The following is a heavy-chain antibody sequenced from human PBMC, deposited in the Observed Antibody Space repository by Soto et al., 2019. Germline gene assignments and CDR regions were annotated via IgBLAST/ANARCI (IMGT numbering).Heavy chain of an antibody. J-gene: IGHJ4*01. CDR1: GFTFSSYG. CDR3: AKASDIVVEVAATQNFDY. V-gene: IGHV3-33*06. CDR2: IWYDGSNK. D-gene: IGHD2-15*01. Sequence: GGSLRLSCAASGFTFSSYGMHWVRQAPGKGLEWVAVIWYDGSNKYYADSVKGRFTISRDNPKNTLYLQMNSLRAEDTAVYYCAKASDIVVEVAATQNFDYWGQGTLVTVSS.